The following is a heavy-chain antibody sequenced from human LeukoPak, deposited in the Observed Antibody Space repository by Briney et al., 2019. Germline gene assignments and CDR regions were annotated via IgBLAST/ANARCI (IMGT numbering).Heavy chain of an antibody. Sequence: ASVTVSCTASGGTFSSYAISWVRQAPGQGLEWMGRIIPILGIANYAQKFQGRVTITADKSTSTAYMELSSLRSEDTAVYYCARGQTYYYDSSGYYRTDYFDYWGQGTLVTVSS. D-gene: IGHD3-22*01. V-gene: IGHV1-69*04. J-gene: IGHJ4*02. CDR2: IIPILGIA. CDR1: GGTFSSYA. CDR3: ARGQTYYYDSSGYYRTDYFDY.